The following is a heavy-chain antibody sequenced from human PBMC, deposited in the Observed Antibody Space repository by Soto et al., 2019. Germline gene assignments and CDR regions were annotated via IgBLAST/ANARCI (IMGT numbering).Heavy chain of an antibody. Sequence: GASVKVSCKASGYTFTSYGISLVRQAPGQGLEWMGWISAYNGNTNYAQKLQGRVTMTTDTSTSTAYMELRSLRSDDTAVYYCARRSGYSGYEHYYYYYYMDVWGKGTTVTVSS. V-gene: IGHV1-18*01. J-gene: IGHJ6*03. CDR2: ISAYNGNT. D-gene: IGHD5-12*01. CDR3: ARRSGYSGYEHYYYYYYMDV. CDR1: GYTFTSYG.